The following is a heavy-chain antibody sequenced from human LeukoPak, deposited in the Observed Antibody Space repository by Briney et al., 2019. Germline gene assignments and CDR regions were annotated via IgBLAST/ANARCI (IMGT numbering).Heavy chain of an antibody. CDR2: ISGSGGST. V-gene: IGHV3-23*01. J-gene: IGHJ6*03. CDR1: GFTFSSYA. CDR3: AKDLGPHPPYYYYYMDV. Sequence: GGSLRLSCAASGFTFSSYAMSWVRQAPGKGLEWVSAISGSGGSTYYADSVKGRFTISRDNSKNTLYLQMNSLRDEDTAVYYCAKDLGPHPPYYYYYMDVWGKGTTVTVSS.